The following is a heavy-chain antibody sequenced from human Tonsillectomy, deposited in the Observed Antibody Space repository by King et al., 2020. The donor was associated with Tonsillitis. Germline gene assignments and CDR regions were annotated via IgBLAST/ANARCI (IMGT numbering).Heavy chain of an antibody. V-gene: IGHV3-49*04. CDR1: GFTFGDYA. CDR2: IRSKAYGGTT. D-gene: IGHD4-23*01. J-gene: IGHJ4*02. CDR3: TRVRYGGNSYFDY. Sequence: QLVQSGGGLVQPGRSLRLSCTASGFTFGDYAMSWVRQAPGKGLEWVGFIRSKAYGGTTEYAASVKGRFTISREDSKSIAYLQMNSLKTEDTAVYYCTRVRYGGNSYFDYWGQGTLVTVSS.